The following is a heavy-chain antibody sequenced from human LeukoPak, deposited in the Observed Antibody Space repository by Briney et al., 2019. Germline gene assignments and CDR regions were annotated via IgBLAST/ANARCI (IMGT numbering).Heavy chain of an antibody. D-gene: IGHD7-27*01. CDR3: ARDLPWGYFDY. CDR1: GFTFSSHW. J-gene: IGHJ4*02. Sequence: PGGSLRLSCVASGFTFSSHWMSWVRQAPGKGLEWVANIRDDGGLKNYVDSVKGRFTISRDNAKNSVSLQMNSLRAEDTAVYYCARDLPWGYFDYWGQGALVTVSS. CDR2: IRDDGGLK. V-gene: IGHV3-7*01.